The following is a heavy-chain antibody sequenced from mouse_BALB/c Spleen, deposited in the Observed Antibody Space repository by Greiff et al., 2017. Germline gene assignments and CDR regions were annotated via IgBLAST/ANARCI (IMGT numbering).Heavy chain of an antibody. Sequence: EVQGVESGGGLVQPGGSLRLSCATSGFTFSDFYMEWVRQPPGKRLEWIAASRNKANDYTTEYSASVKGRFIVSRDTSQSNLYLQMNALRAEDTAIYYCARARYNDYFDYWGQGTTLTVSS. CDR3: ARARYNDYFDY. CDR1: GFTFSDFY. CDR2: SRNKANDYTT. D-gene: IGHD2-4*01. J-gene: IGHJ2*01. V-gene: IGHV7-1*02.